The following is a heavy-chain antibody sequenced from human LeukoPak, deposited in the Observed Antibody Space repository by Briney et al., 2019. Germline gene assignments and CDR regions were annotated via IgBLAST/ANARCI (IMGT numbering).Heavy chain of an antibody. CDR2: INHSGST. J-gene: IGHJ4*02. V-gene: IGHV4-34*01. D-gene: IGHD1-1*01. CDR3: ASYPDATGSFDY. CDR1: GGSFSGYY. Sequence: SETLSLTCAVYGGSFSGYYWSWIRQPPGKGLEWIGEINHSGSTNYNPSLKSRVTISVDTSKNQFSPKLSSVTAADTAVYYCASYPDATGSFDYWGQGTLVTVSS.